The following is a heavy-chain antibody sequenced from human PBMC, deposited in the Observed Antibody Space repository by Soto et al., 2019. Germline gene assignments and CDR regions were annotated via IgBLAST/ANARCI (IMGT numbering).Heavy chain of an antibody. J-gene: IGHJ6*02. D-gene: IGHD6-25*01. CDR2: IYSGGST. Sequence: EVQLLESGGGLVQPGGSLRLSCAASGFTFSTYAMSWVRQAPGKGLEWVSVIYSGGSTYYADSVKGRFTISRDNSKNTLYLQMNSLRAEDTAVYYCARDRLMDVWGQGTTVTVSS. V-gene: IGHV3-23*03. CDR3: ARDRLMDV. CDR1: GFTFSTYA.